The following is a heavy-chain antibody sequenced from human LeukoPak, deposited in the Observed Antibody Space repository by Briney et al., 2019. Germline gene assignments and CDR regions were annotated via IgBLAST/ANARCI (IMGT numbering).Heavy chain of an antibody. D-gene: IGHD6-13*01. J-gene: IGHJ6*02. CDR2: ISAYNGNT. V-gene: IGHV1-18*01. CDR1: GYTFTSYG. Sequence: PEASVKVSCKASGYTFTSYGISWVRQAPGQGLEWMGWISAYNGNTNYAQKLQGRVTMTTDTSTSTAYMELRSLRSDDTAVYYCARGARAAAGFANYYYYYGMDVWGQGTTVTVSS. CDR3: ARGARAAAGFANYYYYYGMDV.